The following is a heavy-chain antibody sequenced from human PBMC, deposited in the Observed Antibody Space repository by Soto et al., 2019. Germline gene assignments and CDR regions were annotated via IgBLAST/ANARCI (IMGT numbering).Heavy chain of an antibody. V-gene: IGHV1-2*04. CDR2: INPNSGGT. J-gene: IGHJ6*02. Sequence: QVQLVQSGAEVKKPGASVKVSCKASGYTFTGYYMHWVRQAPGQGLEWVGWINPNSGGTNSAQKFQGWVTMTRDTSVSTAYMELSRLRSDDTAVYYCARDRSGGVTAYGMDVWGQGTTVTVSS. CDR1: GYTFTGYY. CDR3: ARDRSGGVTAYGMDV. D-gene: IGHD3-16*01.